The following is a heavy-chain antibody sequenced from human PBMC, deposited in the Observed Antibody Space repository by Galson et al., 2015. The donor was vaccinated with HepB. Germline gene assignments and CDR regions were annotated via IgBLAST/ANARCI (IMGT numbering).Heavy chain of an antibody. V-gene: IGHV3-49*03. CDR2: IRSKAYGGTT. CDR1: GFTFGDYA. J-gene: IGHJ3*02. Sequence: SLRLSCAASGFTFGDYAMSWFRQAPGKGLEWVGFIRSKAYGGTTEYAASVNGRFTISRDDSKSIAYLQMNSLKTEDTAVYYCTRHRGSYIDAFDIWGQGTMVTVSS. CDR3: TRHRGSYIDAFDI. D-gene: IGHD1-26*01.